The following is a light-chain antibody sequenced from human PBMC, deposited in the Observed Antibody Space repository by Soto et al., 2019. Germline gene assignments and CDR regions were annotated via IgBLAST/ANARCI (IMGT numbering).Light chain of an antibody. J-gene: IGKJ4*01. CDR3: QQYNVWPLT. CDR2: VAS. CDR1: QSVSSN. Sequence: EIVMTQSPATLYVSPGERATLSCRASQSVSSNLAWYQQKPGQTPKLLIYVASTRATGIPARFSGSGSGTEFILTISSLQSEDFAGYYCQQYNVWPLTFGGGTKVEFK. V-gene: IGKV3-15*01.